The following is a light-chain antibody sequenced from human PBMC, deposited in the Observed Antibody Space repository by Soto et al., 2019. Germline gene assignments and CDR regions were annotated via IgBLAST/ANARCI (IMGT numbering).Light chain of an antibody. CDR2: DVG. J-gene: IGLJ1*01. CDR1: RRDIGAYNY. CDR3: CSYAGTYSYV. V-gene: IGLV2-11*01. Sequence: QSVLTQPRSVSGSPGQSVTISCTGTRRDIGAYNYVSWYPQHPGKAPKFMIYDVGKRLSEVPDRFSGSQSDNTASLIISGLQAEDEADYYCCSYAGTYSYVFGTGTKVTVL.